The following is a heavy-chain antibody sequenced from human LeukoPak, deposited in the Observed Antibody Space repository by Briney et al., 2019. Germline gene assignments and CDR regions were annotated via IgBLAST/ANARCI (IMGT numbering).Heavy chain of an antibody. V-gene: IGHV1-8*01. CDR1: GYTFASYD. CDR3: ARSSQYSSDWFDP. D-gene: IGHD3-22*01. CDR2: MNPNSGNT. Sequence: ASVKVSCKASGYTFASYDINWVRQGPGQGLEWMGWMNPNSGNTGYAQKFQGRVTMTRNTSISTAYMELSSLRSEDTAVYYCARSSQYSSDWFDPWGQGTLVTVSS. J-gene: IGHJ5*02.